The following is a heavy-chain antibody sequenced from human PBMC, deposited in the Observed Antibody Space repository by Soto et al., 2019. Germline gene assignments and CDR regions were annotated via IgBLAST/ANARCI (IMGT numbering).Heavy chain of an antibody. CDR3: ARAPSGSYPDFDY. V-gene: IGHV3-30-3*01. Sequence: QVQLVESGGGVVQPERSLRLSCAASGFTFRSYTMHWVRQAPGKGLEWVGVITYDGTNQYYADSVKGRFTISRDNSRNTLYLQMNSLRPDDTAVYYCARAPSGSYPDFDYWGQGTLVTVFS. CDR1: GFTFRSYT. D-gene: IGHD1-26*01. J-gene: IGHJ4*02. CDR2: ITYDGTNQ.